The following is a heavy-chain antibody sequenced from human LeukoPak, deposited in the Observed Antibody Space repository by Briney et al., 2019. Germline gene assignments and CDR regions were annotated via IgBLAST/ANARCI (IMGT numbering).Heavy chain of an antibody. J-gene: IGHJ6*02. Sequence: SETLSLTCTVSGGSISSYYWSWIRQPPGKGLEWIGYIYYSGSTNYNPSLKSRVTISVDTSKNQFSLKLSSVTAADTAVYYCARGGPYYYYYGMDVWGQGTTVTVSS. CDR1: GGSISSYY. CDR2: IYYSGST. CDR3: ARGGPYYYYYGMDV. V-gene: IGHV4-59*01.